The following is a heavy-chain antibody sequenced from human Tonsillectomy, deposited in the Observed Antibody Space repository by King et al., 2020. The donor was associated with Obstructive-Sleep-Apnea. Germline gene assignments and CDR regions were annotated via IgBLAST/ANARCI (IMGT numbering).Heavy chain of an antibody. V-gene: IGHV3-30*18. Sequence: VQLVESGGGVVQPGRSLRLSCEASGFTFSTYGMHRVRQAPGKGLEWVAVISDDGRNKYYADSVKGRFTISSENSKNTLYLQMNTLRAEDTAVYYCAKDVVIKVYYYGMDVWGQGTTVTVSS. D-gene: IGHD2-21*01. CDR3: AKDVVIKVYYYGMDV. CDR2: ISDDGRNK. J-gene: IGHJ6*02. CDR1: GFTFSTYG.